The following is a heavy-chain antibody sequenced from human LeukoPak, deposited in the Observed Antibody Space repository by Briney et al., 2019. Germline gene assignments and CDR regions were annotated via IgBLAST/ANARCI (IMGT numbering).Heavy chain of an antibody. D-gene: IGHD3-22*01. Sequence: SETLSLTCAVYGGSFSGYYWSWIRQSPGKGLEWIGEINHSGSTNYNPSLKSRVTISVDTSKNQFSLKLSSVTAADTAVYYCARGASSAYPFDYWGQGTLVTVSS. CDR1: GGSFSGYY. CDR3: ARGASSAYPFDY. CDR2: INHSGST. V-gene: IGHV4-34*01. J-gene: IGHJ4*02.